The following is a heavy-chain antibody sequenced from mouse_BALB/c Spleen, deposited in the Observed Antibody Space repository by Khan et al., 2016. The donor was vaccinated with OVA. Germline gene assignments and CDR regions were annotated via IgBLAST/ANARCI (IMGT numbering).Heavy chain of an antibody. CDR3: ARLAYYYNSEGFAY. CDR1: GFTFSTYG. D-gene: IGHD1-1*01. J-gene: IGHJ3*01. Sequence: EVELVESVRDLVKPGGSLKLSCAASGFTFSTYGLSWFRQTPDRGLDWFATISLGGTYPFTPNNVKGRFTISRDNANNTLYLQMSRLKSADTAMYYGARLAYYYNSEGFAYWGQGTLVTVSA. CDR2: ISLGGTYP. V-gene: IGHV5-6*01.